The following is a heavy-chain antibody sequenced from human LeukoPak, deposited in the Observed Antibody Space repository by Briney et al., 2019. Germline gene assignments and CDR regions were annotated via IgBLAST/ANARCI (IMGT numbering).Heavy chain of an antibody. CDR1: GFTVSSYG. V-gene: IGHV3-33*06. CDR3: AKQHYNGRSGHYPPGH. CDR2: LWSVGSNT. Sequence: GGSLRLSCPPSGFTVSSYGMHWVRQAPGKGREWVAVLWSVGSNTYYADSVTGRFTISRDNSKNTMYLQMNSQRAEDTAMDYGAKQHYNGRSGHYPPGHWGQGTLVSVSS. J-gene: IGHJ1*01. D-gene: IGHD3-22*01.